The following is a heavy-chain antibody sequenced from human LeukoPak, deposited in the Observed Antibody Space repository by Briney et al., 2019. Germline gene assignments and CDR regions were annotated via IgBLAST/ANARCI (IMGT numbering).Heavy chain of an antibody. V-gene: IGHV1-18*01. CDR2: ITTSNGNT. CDR1: GYTFISYG. D-gene: IGHD2-8*01. Sequence: WASVKVSCKASGYTFISYGISWVRQAPGQGLEWMGWITTSNGNTNYAQKFQDKFTMTSDTSTSTAYMELRSLRSDDTAVYYCGRVINGFIDYWGQGTLVTVSS. CDR3: GRVINGFIDY. J-gene: IGHJ4*02.